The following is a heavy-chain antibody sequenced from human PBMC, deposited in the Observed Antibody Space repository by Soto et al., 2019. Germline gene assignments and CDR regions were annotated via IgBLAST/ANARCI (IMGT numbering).Heavy chain of an antibody. CDR3: ARSLYVDYVHWYFDL. CDR1: GFSLRNTRMG. J-gene: IGHJ2*01. CDR2: TFSNDAK. V-gene: IGHV2-26*01. Sequence: QVTLKESGPVLVKPTETLTLTCTVSGFSLRNTRMGVSWIRQSPGKALEWLAHTFSNDAKSYSPSLKSRLAISRDTSKSQVVLTMTNVAPVDTATYYCARSLYVDYVHWYFDLWGRGTLVTVSS. D-gene: IGHD4-17*01.